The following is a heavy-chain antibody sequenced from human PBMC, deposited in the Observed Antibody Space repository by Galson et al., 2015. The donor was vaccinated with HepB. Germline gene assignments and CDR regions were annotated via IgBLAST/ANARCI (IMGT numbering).Heavy chain of an antibody. D-gene: IGHD3-16*01. V-gene: IGHV3-23*01. CDR1: GFIFRHHA. CDR2: INGRGSTR. CDR3: VKEGAWFGGDWFDP. Sequence: SLRLSCAGSGFIFRHHAMAWIRQAPGKGLEWVSGINGRGSTRSFSNAVKGPFPISRDNSKDTVFLQMDNLRPEDTAGYYCVKEGAWFGGDWFDPWGQGALVTVS. J-gene: IGHJ5*02.